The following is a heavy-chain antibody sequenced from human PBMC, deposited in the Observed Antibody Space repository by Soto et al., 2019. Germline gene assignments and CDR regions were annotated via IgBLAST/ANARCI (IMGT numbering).Heavy chain of an antibody. V-gene: IGHV3-23*01. CDR1: GFTFNDYA. D-gene: IGHD3-3*01. J-gene: IGHJ3*02. Sequence: GGSLRLSCAVSGFTFNDYAMSWVRQAPGKGLEWVSTISGSLGSAYYAASVEGRFTISGDNSNNTLYLQVNSLRVEDTATYYCAKDSRLPGFGLLIHAFDIWGHGTMVTVSS. CDR3: AKDSRLPGFGLLIHAFDI. CDR2: ISGSLGSA.